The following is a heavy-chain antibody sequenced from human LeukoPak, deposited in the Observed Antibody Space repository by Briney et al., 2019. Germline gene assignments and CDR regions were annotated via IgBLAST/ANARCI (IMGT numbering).Heavy chain of an antibody. D-gene: IGHD1-26*01. Sequence: PGGSLRLSCAASGFTFSSYAMSWARQAPGKGLEWVSAISGSGGSTYYADSVKGRFTISRDNSKNTLYLQMNSLRAEDTAVYYCAALEGGASSWFDPWGQGTLVTVSS. CDR2: ISGSGGST. V-gene: IGHV3-23*01. CDR1: GFTFSSYA. CDR3: AALEGGASSWFDP. J-gene: IGHJ5*02.